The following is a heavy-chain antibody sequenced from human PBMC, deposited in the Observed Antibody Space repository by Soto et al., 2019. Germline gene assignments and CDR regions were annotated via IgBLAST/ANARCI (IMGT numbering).Heavy chain of an antibody. D-gene: IGHD4-17*01. J-gene: IGHJ6*03. CDR3: ARPYGYYYMDV. CDR1: GFTFSSYG. Sequence: GGSLRLSCAASGFTFSSYGMHWVRQAPGKGLEWVAVIWYDGSNKYYADSVKGRFTISRDNSKNTLYLQMNSLRAEDTAVYYCARPYGYYYMDVWGKGTTVTVSS. V-gene: IGHV3-33*01. CDR2: IWYDGSNK.